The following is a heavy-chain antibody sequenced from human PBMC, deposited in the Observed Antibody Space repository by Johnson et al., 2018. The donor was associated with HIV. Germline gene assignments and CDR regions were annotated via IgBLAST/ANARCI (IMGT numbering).Heavy chain of an antibody. CDR2: IYSGGST. CDR3: ARDRAVPDDGYNDYAFDI. Sequence: VQLVESGGGLIQPGGSLRLSCTASGLTVSSNYMSWVRQAPGKGLEWVSVIYSGGSTYYADSVKGRFTISSDTSKNTRYLQMNSLKVEDTALYYCARDRAVPDDGYNDYAFDIWGQGTMVTVSS. CDR1: GLTVSSNY. V-gene: IGHV3-53*01. J-gene: IGHJ3*02. D-gene: IGHD5-24*01.